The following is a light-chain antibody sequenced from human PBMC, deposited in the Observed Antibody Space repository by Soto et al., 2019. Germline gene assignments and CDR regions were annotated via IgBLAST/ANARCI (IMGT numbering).Light chain of an antibody. CDR3: QQSYSTPLT. CDR1: QSVSNY. V-gene: IGKV1-39*01. CDR2: AAS. Sequence: DIQMTQSPSSLSASVGDRVTITCRASQSVSNYLNWYQQKPGKAPELLVYAASSLPGEVPSRFSGSGSGTDFTLTISSLQPDDFATYYCQQSYSTPLTFGPGTKVDIK. J-gene: IGKJ3*01.